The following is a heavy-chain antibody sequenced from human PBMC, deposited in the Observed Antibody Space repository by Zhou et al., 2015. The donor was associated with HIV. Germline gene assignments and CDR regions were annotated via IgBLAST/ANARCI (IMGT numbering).Heavy chain of an antibody. V-gene: IGHV1-69*08. CDR2: IIPILGIA. Sequence: QVQLVQSGAEVKKPGSSVKVSCKASGGTFSSYTISWVRQAPGQGLEWMGRIIPILGIANYAQKFQGRVTITADKSTSTAYMELSSLRSEDTAVYYCARDRGYSYGRFDYWGQGTLVTVSS. D-gene: IGHD5-18*01. CDR1: GGTFSSYT. J-gene: IGHJ4*02. CDR3: ARDRGYSYGRFDY.